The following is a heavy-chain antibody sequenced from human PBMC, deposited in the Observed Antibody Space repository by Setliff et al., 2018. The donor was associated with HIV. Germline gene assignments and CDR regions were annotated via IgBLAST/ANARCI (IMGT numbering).Heavy chain of an antibody. J-gene: IGHJ4*02. CDR2: INTSGST. CDR1: GGSISSDDYY. CDR3: ARGSYGGYFIYYFDY. D-gene: IGHD5-12*01. Sequence: SETLSLTCTVSGGSISSDDYYWNWIRQPAGKGLEWIGHINTSGSTKYNPSLKSRLTMSVDSSGNQFSLTLTSVTAADTAVYYCARGSYGGYFIYYFDYWGQGTLVTVSS. V-gene: IGHV4-61*09.